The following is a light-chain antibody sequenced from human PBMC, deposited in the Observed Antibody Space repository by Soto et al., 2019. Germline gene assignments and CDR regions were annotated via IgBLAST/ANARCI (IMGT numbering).Light chain of an antibody. CDR1: QSVSSY. CDR3: QQYNQWPPLT. CDR2: DAS. V-gene: IGKV3D-15*01. J-gene: IGKJ4*01. Sequence: EIVMTQSPATLSVSPGERATLSCRSSQSVSSYLAWYQQKPGQAHSLLIYDASNRATGIPARFSRSGSGTEFTLTISDLQSEDFAVYYCQQYNQWPPLTFGGGTKVDIK.